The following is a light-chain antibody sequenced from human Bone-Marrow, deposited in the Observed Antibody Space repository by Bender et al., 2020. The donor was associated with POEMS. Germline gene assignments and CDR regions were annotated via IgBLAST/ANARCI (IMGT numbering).Light chain of an antibody. CDR3: QAWDNRAAI. CDR2: ADS. Sequence: SYVLTQSPSVSVAPGQTARITCGGNNIGSKSVHWYQQKPGQAPVLVVYADSDRPSGIPERFSGSNSGNTATLSISRVEAGDEADYYCQAWDNRAAIFGGGTRLTVL. J-gene: IGLJ2*01. V-gene: IGLV3-21*02. CDR1: NIGSKS.